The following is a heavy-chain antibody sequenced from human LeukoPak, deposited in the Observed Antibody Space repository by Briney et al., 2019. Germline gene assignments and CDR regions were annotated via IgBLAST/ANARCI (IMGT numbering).Heavy chain of an antibody. CDR3: ARLSYGSGSHYNFYFDF. CDR2: IYYSGNS. CDR1: GGSISSGSHY. D-gene: IGHD3-10*01. J-gene: IGHJ4*02. V-gene: IGHV4-39*01. Sequence: NPSETLSLTCTVSGGSISSGSHYWGWIRQPPGKELEWIGNIYYSGNSYYNPSLKSRVTISVDASKNQFSLNLGSVTAADTAVYYCARLSYGSGSHYNFYFDFWGQGTLVTVSA.